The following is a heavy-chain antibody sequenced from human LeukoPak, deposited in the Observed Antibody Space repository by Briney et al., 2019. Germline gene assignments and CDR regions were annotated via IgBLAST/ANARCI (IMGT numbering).Heavy chain of an antibody. CDR3: ARDRYSGYDGGDY. Sequence: GASVKVSCKASGYTFTGYYMHWVRQAPGQGHEWMGRINPNSGGTNYAQKFQGRVTMTRDTSISTAYMELSRLRSDDTAVYYCARDRYSGYDGGDYWGQGTLVTVSS. CDR1: GYTFTGYY. D-gene: IGHD5-12*01. CDR2: INPNSGGT. V-gene: IGHV1-2*06. J-gene: IGHJ4*02.